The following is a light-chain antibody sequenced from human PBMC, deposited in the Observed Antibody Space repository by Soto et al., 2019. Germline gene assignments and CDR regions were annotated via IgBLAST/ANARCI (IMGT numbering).Light chain of an antibody. Sequence: EIVLTQSPGTQSLSPGERATLSCRASQSVSSSFLAWYQQKPGQAPRLLIHGASSRATGIPDRFSGSGSGTDFTLTISRLEPEDFAVYYCQQFGGSPPYTFGQGTKLDIK. CDR1: QSVSSSF. CDR3: QQFGGSPPYT. CDR2: GAS. J-gene: IGKJ2*01. V-gene: IGKV3-20*01.